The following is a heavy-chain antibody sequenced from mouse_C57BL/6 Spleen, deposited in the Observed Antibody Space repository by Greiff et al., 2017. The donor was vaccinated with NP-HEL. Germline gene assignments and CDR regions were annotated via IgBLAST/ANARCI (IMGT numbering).Heavy chain of an antibody. V-gene: IGHV1-9*01. CDR1: GYTFTGYW. J-gene: IGHJ4*01. CDR2: ILPGSGST. D-gene: IGHD1-1*01. CDR3: ARSYGSSPDYAKDY. Sequence: QVQLQQSGAELMKPGASVKLSCKATGYTFTGYWIEWVKQRPGHGLEWIGEILPGSGSTNYNEKFKGKATFTADTSSNTAYMQLSSLTAEDAAIYCGARSYGSSPDYAKDYWGKGTTVTVAS.